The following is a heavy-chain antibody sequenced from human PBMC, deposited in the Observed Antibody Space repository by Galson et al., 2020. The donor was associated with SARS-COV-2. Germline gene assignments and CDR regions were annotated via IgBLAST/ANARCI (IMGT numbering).Heavy chain of an antibody. V-gene: IGHV3-53*04. J-gene: IGHJ4*02. CDR1: GFTVSSNY. D-gene: IGHD4-17*01. CDR2: IYSGGST. CDR3: ARSYGDFYFDY. Sequence: LKISCAASGFTVSSNYMSWVRQAPGKGLEWVSVIYSGGSTYYADSVKGRFTISRHNSKNTLYLQMNSLRAEDTAVYYCARSYGDFYFDYWGQGTLVTVSS.